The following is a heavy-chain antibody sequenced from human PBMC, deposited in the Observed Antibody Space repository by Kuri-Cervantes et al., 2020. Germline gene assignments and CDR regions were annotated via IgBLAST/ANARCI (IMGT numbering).Heavy chain of an antibody. J-gene: IGHJ5*02. Sequence: SVKVSCKASGGTFSSYTISWVRQAPGQGLEWMGRIIPILGIANYAQKFQGRVTITADKSTSTAYMELSSLRSDDTAVYYCATELYDSSGYYVNWFDPWGQGTLVTVSS. D-gene: IGHD3-22*01. CDR2: IIPILGIA. V-gene: IGHV1-69*04. CDR3: ATELYDSSGYYVNWFDP. CDR1: GGTFSSYT.